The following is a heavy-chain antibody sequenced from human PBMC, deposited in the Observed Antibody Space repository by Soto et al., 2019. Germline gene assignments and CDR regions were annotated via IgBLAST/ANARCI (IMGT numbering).Heavy chain of an antibody. CDR3: ARRMRTGAFH. J-gene: IGHJ4*02. V-gene: IGHV4-39*01. CDR2: IYYSGST. D-gene: IGHD3-10*01. Sequence: PSETLSLTCTVSGGSISSSSYYWSWIRQPPGKGLEWIGSIYYSGSTYYNPSLKSRVTISVDTSKNQFSLKLSSVTAADTAVYYCARRMRTGAFHWGQGTLVTVSS. CDR1: GGSISSSSYY.